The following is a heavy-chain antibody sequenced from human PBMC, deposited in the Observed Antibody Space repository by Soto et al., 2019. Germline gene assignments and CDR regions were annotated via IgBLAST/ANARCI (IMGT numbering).Heavy chain of an antibody. CDR3: ARRMLPALAYYGMDV. Sequence: GESLEISCKGSGYSFTSYWIGWVRQMPGKGLEWMGIIYPGDSDTRYSPSFQGQVTISADKSISTAYLQWSSLKASDTAMYYCARRMLPALAYYGMDVWGQGTTVTVSS. V-gene: IGHV5-51*01. CDR2: IYPGDSDT. CDR1: GYSFTSYW. D-gene: IGHD2-8*01. J-gene: IGHJ6*02.